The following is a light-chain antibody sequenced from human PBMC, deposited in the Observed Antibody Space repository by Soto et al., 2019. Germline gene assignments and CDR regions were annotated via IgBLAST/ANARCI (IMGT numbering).Light chain of an antibody. Sequence: QPVLTQPPSASLTPGQRVTISCSGSSSNVGSNYVFWYQQFPGTAPKPLIYRNNQRPSGVPDRFSGSKSGTSASLAISGLRSEDEADYYCAAWDDSLSGQVFGAGTKVTVL. CDR2: RNN. CDR1: SSNVGSNY. J-gene: IGLJ1*01. V-gene: IGLV1-47*01. CDR3: AAWDDSLSGQV.